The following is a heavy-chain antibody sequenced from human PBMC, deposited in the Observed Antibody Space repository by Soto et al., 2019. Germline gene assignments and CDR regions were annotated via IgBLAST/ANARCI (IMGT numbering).Heavy chain of an antibody. J-gene: IGHJ6*02. CDR2: INPNSGGT. CDR3: ARGVYGSGSYYNPYYGMDV. Sequence: GASVKVSCKASGYTFTGYYMHWVRQAPGQGLEWMGWINPNSGGTNYAQKFQGWVTMTRDTSISTAYMELSRLRSDDTAVYYCARGVYGSGSYYNPYYGMDVWGQGTTVTVSS. V-gene: IGHV1-2*04. CDR1: GYTFTGYY. D-gene: IGHD3-10*01.